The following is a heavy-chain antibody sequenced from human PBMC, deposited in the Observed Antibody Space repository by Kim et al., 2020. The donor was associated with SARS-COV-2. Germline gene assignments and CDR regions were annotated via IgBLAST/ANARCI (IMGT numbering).Heavy chain of an antibody. CDR3: ARLSSGYYQYNWFDP. Sequence: QKFQGRVTMTADESTSTAYMELSSLRSEDTAVYYCARLSSGYYQYNWFDPWGQGTLVTVSS. J-gene: IGHJ5*02. V-gene: IGHV1-69*01. D-gene: IGHD3-22*01.